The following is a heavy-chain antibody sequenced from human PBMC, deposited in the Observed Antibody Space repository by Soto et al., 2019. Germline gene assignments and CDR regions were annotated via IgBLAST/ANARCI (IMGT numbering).Heavy chain of an antibody. Sequence: QAQLVESGGGLVKPGGSLRLSCAASGFTFSDYYTSWLRQAPGEGLEWVSYISGDGSTTYYADSVRGRFTISRDNAKNSLYPQLTSPRPEDTAVYYCASDLGADYLAPWGQGTLVTVSS. J-gene: IGHJ5*02. D-gene: IGHD3-16*01. CDR2: ISGDGSTT. CDR1: GFTFSDYY. CDR3: ASDLGADYLAP. V-gene: IGHV3-11*01.